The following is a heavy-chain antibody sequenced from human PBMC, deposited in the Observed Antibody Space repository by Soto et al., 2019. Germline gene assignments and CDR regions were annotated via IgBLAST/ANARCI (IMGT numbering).Heavy chain of an antibody. D-gene: IGHD5-12*01. J-gene: IGHJ5*02. CDR1: GGSISSYY. Sequence: SETLSLTCTVSGGSISSYYWSWIRQPPGKGLEWIGYIYYSGSTNYNPSLKSRVTISVDTSKNQFSLKLSSVTAADTAVYYCARVWTFRGGYARHELRTNWFDPWGQGTLVTVSS. V-gene: IGHV4-59*01. CDR2: IYYSGST. CDR3: ARVWTFRGGYARHELRTNWFDP.